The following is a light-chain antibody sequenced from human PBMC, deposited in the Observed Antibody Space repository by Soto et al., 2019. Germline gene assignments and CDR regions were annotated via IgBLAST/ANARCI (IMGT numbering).Light chain of an antibody. CDR3: SSFAGGGNPVL. J-gene: IGLJ2*01. CDR2: EVT. CDR1: SSDVGGYNY. V-gene: IGLV2-8*01. Sequence: QSALTQPPSASGSLGQSVTISCTGTSSDVGGYNYVSWHQQHPGKAPKLMIYEVTKRPSGVPDRFSGSKSGNTASLTVSGLQAEDEADYYCSSFAGGGNPVLFGGGTQQTVL.